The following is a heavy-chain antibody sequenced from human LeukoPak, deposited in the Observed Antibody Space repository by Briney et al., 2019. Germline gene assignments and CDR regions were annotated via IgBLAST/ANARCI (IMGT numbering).Heavy chain of an antibody. D-gene: IGHD3-22*01. CDR2: INSGGTVT. V-gene: IGHV3-74*01. Sequence: GGSLRLSCAASGFTFSDFWMHWVRQAPGKGLVWVSRINSGGTVTNYADSVKGRLTISRDNAKNTLYLQMNSLRAEDTAVYYCARDLTGGHYYDSSVWGQGTLVTVSS. J-gene: IGHJ4*02. CDR3: ARDLTGGHYYDSSV. CDR1: GFTFSDFW.